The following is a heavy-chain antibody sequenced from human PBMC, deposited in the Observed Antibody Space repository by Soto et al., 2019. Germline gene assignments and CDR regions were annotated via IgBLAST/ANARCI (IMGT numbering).Heavy chain of an antibody. CDR1: GFTFSTYW. V-gene: IGHV3-7*05. CDR2: IKRDGSEK. CDR3: ARVPMVRGVTDYYYGMDV. D-gene: IGHD3-10*01. J-gene: IGHJ6*02. Sequence: PGGSLRLSCAASGFTFSTYWMTWVRQAPGKGLEWVANIKRDGSEKYYVDSVKARFTISRDNAKNSLYLQLNSLRAEDTAVYYCARVPMVRGVTDYYYGMDVWGQGTTVTVSS.